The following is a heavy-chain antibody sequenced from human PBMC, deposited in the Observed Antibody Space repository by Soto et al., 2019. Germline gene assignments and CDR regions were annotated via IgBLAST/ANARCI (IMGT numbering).Heavy chain of an antibody. CDR1: GFTFSNYA. Sequence: EVQLLESGGGLVQPGGSLRLSCAASGFTFSNYAMAWVRQAPGRGLEWVSGITSGGDYTYYADSVKGRLTISRDNSKTTLYLQMDSLRAEDTAVYYCAKDRTYSNYHYYYYAMDVWDQGTTVTVSS. J-gene: IGHJ6*02. CDR2: ITSGGDYT. V-gene: IGHV3-23*01. D-gene: IGHD4-4*01. CDR3: AKDRTYSNYHYYYYAMDV.